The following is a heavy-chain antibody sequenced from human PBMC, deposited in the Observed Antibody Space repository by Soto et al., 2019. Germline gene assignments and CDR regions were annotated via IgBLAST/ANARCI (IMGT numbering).Heavy chain of an antibody. J-gene: IGHJ4*02. Sequence: TCTVSGGSISSYYWSWIRQPPGKGLEWIGYIYYSGSTNYNPSLKSRVTISVDTSKNQFSLKLSSVTAADTAVYYCARGPPYGDYYFDYWGQGTLVTVSS. D-gene: IGHD4-17*01. V-gene: IGHV4-59*01. CDR2: IYYSGST. CDR3: ARGPPYGDYYFDY. CDR1: GGSISSYY.